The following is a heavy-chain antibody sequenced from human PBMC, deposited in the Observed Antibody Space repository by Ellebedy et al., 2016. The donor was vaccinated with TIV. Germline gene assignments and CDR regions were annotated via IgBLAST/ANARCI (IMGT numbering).Heavy chain of an antibody. CDR2: IIPALSMSSFPMS. Sequence: ASVKVSCKASGGTFSSHTVSWVRQAPGRGLEWMGRIIPALSMSSFPMSNYAQNFQGRVSITADKSTGTAYMELSSLRSEDTAVYYCATRFRSYHDIPLWQGIDPWGQGTLVTVSS. CDR1: GGTFSSHT. D-gene: IGHD1-26*01. CDR3: ATRFRSYHDIPLWQGIDP. V-gene: IGHV1-69*02. J-gene: IGHJ5*02.